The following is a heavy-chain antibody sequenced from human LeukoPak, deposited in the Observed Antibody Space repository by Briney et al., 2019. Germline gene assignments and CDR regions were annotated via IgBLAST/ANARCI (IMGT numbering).Heavy chain of an antibody. Sequence: ASVKVSCKASGYTFIGYDINWVRQATGQGLEWMGWMNPNSGNTGYAQKFQGRITMTRNPSITTAYMELSSLKSEDTAVYYCARESGFYGSGSRYRGQGTLVTVSS. V-gene: IGHV1-8*01. D-gene: IGHD3-10*01. CDR2: MNPNSGNT. CDR1: GYTFIGYD. J-gene: IGHJ4*02. CDR3: ARESGFYGSGSRY.